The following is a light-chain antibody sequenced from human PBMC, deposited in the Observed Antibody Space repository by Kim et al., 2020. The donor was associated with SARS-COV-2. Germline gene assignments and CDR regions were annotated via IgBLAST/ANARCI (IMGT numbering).Light chain of an antibody. V-gene: IGLV4-69*01. CDR2: LNSDGSH. CDR3: QTWGTGIDVV. J-gene: IGLJ2*01. CDR1: SGHSSYA. Sequence: SVKLTCTLSSGHSSYAIAWHQQQPEKGPRYLMKLNSDGSHSKGDGIPDRFSGSSSGAERYLTISSLQSEDEADYYCQTWGTGIDVVFGGGTQLTVL.